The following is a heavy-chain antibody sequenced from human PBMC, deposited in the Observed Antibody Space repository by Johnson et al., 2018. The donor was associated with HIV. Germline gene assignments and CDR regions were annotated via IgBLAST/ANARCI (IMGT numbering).Heavy chain of an antibody. D-gene: IGHD3-10*01. V-gene: IGHV3-7*01. CDR3: ARGNLYYSTDAFDI. J-gene: IGHJ3*02. CDR2: IKQDGSEK. Sequence: VQLVESGGGLVKPGGSLRLSCAASGFTFSDYYMTWVRQAPGKGLEWVANIKQDGSEKNYLDSVKGRFTISRDNAKNALFLHMNSLRVEDTAVYYCARGNLYYSTDAFDIWGQGTIVTVSS. CDR1: GFTFSDYY.